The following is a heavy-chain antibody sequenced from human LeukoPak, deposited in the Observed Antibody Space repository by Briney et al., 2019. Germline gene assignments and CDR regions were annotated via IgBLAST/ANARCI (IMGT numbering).Heavy chain of an antibody. Sequence: ASVKVSCKASGGTFSSYAISWVRQAPGQGLEWMGGIIPIFGTANYAQKFQGRVTITTDESTSTAYMELSSLRSEDTAVYYCARAVGYCSSTSCKRHAFDIWGQGTMVTVSS. CDR1: GGTFSSYA. J-gene: IGHJ3*02. D-gene: IGHD2-2*01. CDR2: IIPIFGTA. V-gene: IGHV1-69*05. CDR3: ARAVGYCSSTSCKRHAFDI.